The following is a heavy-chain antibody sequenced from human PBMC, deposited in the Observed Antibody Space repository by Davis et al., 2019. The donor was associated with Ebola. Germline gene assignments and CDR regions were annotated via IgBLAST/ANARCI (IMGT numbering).Heavy chain of an antibody. Sequence: GESLKISCAASGFTVSSNYMSWVRQAPGKGLEWVSVIYSGGSTYYADSVKGRFTISRDNSKNTLYLQMNSLRAEDTAVYYCADQKNYASDIWGQGTMVTVSS. CDR3: ADQKNYASDI. CDR2: IYSGGST. J-gene: IGHJ3*02. V-gene: IGHV3-66*01. CDR1: GFTVSSNY.